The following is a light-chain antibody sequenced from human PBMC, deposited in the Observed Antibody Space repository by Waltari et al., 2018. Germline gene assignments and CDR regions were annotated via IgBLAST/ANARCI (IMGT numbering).Light chain of an antibody. CDR2: GNN. Sequence: SVLTPPPHVSGPPGQRVHIPCTGISPNLVQGHHIHSNQKIPATAPKLLIFGNNNRPSGVPDRFSGSKSGTSASLAITGLQAEDEGDYYCQSFDSRLSDGVVFGGGTKVTVL. CDR3: QSFDSRLSDGVV. J-gene: IGLJ2*01. CDR1: SPNLVQGHH. V-gene: IGLV1-40*01.